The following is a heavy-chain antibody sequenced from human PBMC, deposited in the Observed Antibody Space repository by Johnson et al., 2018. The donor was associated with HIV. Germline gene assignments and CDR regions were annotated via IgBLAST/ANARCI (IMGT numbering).Heavy chain of an antibody. CDR3: ARDYRGALDI. CDR2: ISSSGTTI. V-gene: IGHV3-11*01. D-gene: IGHD4-11*01. CDR1: GFNFSDYY. J-gene: IGHJ3*02. Sequence: QVQLVESGGGLVKPGGSLRLSCAASGFNFSDYYMSWIRQAPGKGLEWVSYISSSGTTIYYADSVKGRFTITRDNVKNSLYMQMNSLRVEDTAVYFCARDYRGALDIWGQGTVVTVSS.